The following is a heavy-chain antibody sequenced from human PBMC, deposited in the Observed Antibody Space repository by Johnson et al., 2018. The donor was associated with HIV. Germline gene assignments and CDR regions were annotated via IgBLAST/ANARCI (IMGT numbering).Heavy chain of an antibody. Sequence: VQLVESGGGLVQPGGSLRLSCVASGFTFSSYWMHWVRQAPGKGLVWVSRINSDGSSTTYADSVKGRFTISRDNAKNTLYLQMNSLKTEDTAVYYCTTDLLRWLQGENAFDIWGQGTMVTVSS. CDR3: TTDLLRWLQGENAFDI. CDR2: INSDGSST. J-gene: IGHJ3*02. CDR1: GFTFSSYW. V-gene: IGHV3-74*01. D-gene: IGHD5-24*01.